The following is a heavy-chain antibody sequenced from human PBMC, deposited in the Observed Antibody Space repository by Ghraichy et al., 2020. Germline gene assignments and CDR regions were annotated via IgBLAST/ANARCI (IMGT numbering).Heavy chain of an antibody. CDR1: GGSISSYY. V-gene: IGHV4-59*01. CDR3: ARGRYGDYTDDYYYGMDV. CDR2: IYYSGST. J-gene: IGHJ6*02. Sequence: SETLSLTCTVSGGSISSYYWSWIRQPPGKGLEWIGYIYYSGSTNYNPSLKSRVTISVDTSKNQFSLKLSSVTGADTAVYYCARGRYGDYTDDYYYGMDVWGQGTTVTVSS. D-gene: IGHD4-17*01.